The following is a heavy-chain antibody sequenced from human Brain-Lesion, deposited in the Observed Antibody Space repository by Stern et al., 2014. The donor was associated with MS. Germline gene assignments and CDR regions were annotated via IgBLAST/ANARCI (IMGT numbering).Heavy chain of an antibody. CDR3: ANSLGTYSRCGGDCYSRADY. Sequence: QVQLVESGGGVVQPGRSLRLSCAASGFTFPNYGMHWVRQAPGKGLEGVAVISYDGSDKYYADSVKGRFTISRDNSKNTLYLQMNSLRGEDTAMYYCANSLGTYSRCGGDCYSRADYWGQGTLVTVFS. CDR2: ISYDGSDK. V-gene: IGHV3-30*18. CDR1: GFTFPNYG. D-gene: IGHD2-21*02. J-gene: IGHJ4*02.